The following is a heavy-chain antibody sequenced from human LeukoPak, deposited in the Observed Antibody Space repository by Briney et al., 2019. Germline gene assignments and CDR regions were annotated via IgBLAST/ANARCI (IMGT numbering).Heavy chain of an antibody. CDR3: ARDGGGSYSFVDY. D-gene: IGHD1-26*01. J-gene: IGHJ4*02. V-gene: IGHV1-46*01. CDR2: INPSGGST. Sequence: ASVKVSCTASGYAFTSYCMHWVRQAPGQGLEWMGIINPSGGSTGYAEKFQGRVTMTRDTSTSTVYMELSSLTSEDTAVYYCARDGGGSYSFVDYWGQGTLVTVSS. CDR1: GYAFTSYC.